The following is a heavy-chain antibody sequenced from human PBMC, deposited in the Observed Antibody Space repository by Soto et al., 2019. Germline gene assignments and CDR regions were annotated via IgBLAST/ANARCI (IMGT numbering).Heavy chain of an antibody. CDR1: GESVSSNSAA. CDR3: ASEEGNDTFDL. Sequence: SQTFSLTCVIPGESVSSNSAARSWIRQSPSRGLEWLGRTYYRSKWYYDYAVSLTSRITVNPDTSEDEVSLQLISVTPEDTAVYYCASEEGNDTFDLWGRAAVVTV. V-gene: IGHV6-1*01. D-gene: IGHD6-13*01. CDR2: TYYRSKWYY. J-gene: IGHJ3*01.